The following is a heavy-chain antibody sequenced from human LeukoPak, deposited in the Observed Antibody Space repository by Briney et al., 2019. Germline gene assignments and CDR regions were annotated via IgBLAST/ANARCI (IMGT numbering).Heavy chain of an antibody. CDR2: MNPNSGNT. V-gene: IGHV1-8*03. J-gene: IGHJ4*02. CDR3: ARGRALAAAGTIAY. Sequence: ASVKVSCKASGGTFSSYAISWVRQAPGQGLEWMGWMNPNSGNTGYAQKFQGRVTITRNTSISTAYMELSSLRSEDTAVYYCARGRALAAAGTIAYWGQGTLVTVSS. D-gene: IGHD6-13*01. CDR1: GGTFSSYA.